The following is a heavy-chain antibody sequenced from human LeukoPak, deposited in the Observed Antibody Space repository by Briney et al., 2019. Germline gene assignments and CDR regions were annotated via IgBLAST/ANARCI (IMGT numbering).Heavy chain of an antibody. J-gene: IGHJ4*02. D-gene: IGHD4-17*01. CDR3: ARVTLRVTTYGGLDY. CDR2: ISYDGSNK. V-gene: IGHV3-30*19. Sequence: GGSLGLSCAASGFTFGSYGMHWVRQAPGKGLEWVAVISYDGSNKYYADSVKGRFTISRDNSKNTLYLQMNSLRAEDTAVYYCARVTLRVTTYGGLDYWGQGTLVTVSS. CDR1: GFTFGSYG.